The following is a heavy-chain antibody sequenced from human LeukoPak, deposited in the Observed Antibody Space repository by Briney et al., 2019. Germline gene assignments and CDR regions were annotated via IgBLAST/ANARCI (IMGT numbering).Heavy chain of an antibody. CDR3: ARDPFLMPLFIAAASTNDY. CDR1: GYSISRGYY. CDR2: IYHSGST. J-gene: IGHJ4*02. Sequence: SETLSLTCTVSGYSISRGYYWGWFRQPPGKGLEWFGGIYHSGSTYYNPSLKSRVSISVDTSKNQFSLKLSSVTAADTAVYYCARDPFLMPLFIAAASTNDYWGQGTLVTVSS. D-gene: IGHD6-13*01. V-gene: IGHV4-38-2*02.